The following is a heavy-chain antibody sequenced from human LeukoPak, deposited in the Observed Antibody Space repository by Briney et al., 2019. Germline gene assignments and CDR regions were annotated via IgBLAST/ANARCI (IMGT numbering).Heavy chain of an antibody. CDR3: ASFAASRPFDS. J-gene: IGHJ4*02. CDR1: GFTFNSFA. V-gene: IGHV3-48*01. CDR2: ISSTGTSL. Sequence: GGSLRLSCAASGFTFNSFAMNWVRQAPGKGLEWLSYISSTGTSLYYAESVKGRFTISRDNVKNSLYLQMNSLRADDTAVYYCASFAASRPFDSWGQGTLVTVSS. D-gene: IGHD6-6*01.